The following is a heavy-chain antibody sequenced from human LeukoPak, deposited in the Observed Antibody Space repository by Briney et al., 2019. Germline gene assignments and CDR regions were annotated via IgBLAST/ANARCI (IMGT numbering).Heavy chain of an antibody. J-gene: IGHJ6*03. Sequence: SETLSLTRTVSGGSISSYFWSWIRQPPGKGLQWIGYIYYSGSTSYNPSLKSRVTISVDTSKNQFSLKLSSVTAADTAVYYCARIGAATLTPYYNYMDVWGKGTTVTISS. CDR3: ARIGAATLTPYYNYMDV. CDR1: GGSISSYF. V-gene: IGHV4-59*01. CDR2: IYYSGST. D-gene: IGHD2-15*01.